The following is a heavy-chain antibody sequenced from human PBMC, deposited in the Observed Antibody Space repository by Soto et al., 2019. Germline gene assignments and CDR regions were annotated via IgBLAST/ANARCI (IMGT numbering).Heavy chain of an antibody. CDR1: GGTFSTSA. CDR3: AKAGRSGAFDI. Sequence: QVQLVQSGAEVKKPGSSVKVSCKASGGTFSTSAISWVRQAPGQGLEWMGGVIPIIGTANYAQKFQGRVTITADESTSTVYMELSSLRSEDTAIYYCAKAGRSGAFDIWGSGTMVTVSS. V-gene: IGHV1-69*12. D-gene: IGHD1-26*01. CDR2: VIPIIGTA. J-gene: IGHJ3*02.